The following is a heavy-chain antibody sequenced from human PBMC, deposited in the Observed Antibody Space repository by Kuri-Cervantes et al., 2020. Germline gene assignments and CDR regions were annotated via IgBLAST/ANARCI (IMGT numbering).Heavy chain of an antibody. J-gene: IGHJ4*02. V-gene: IGHV3-43D*03. CDR2: ISWDGGST. CDR1: GFTFDDYA. CDR3: ATGEWLSAVGAFDY. Sequence: LSLTCAASGFTFDDYAMHWVRQAPGKGLEWVSLISWDGGSTYYADSVKGRFTISRDNSKNSLYLQMNSLRAEDTAVYYCATGEWLSAVGAFDYWGQGTLVTVSS. D-gene: IGHD3-3*01.